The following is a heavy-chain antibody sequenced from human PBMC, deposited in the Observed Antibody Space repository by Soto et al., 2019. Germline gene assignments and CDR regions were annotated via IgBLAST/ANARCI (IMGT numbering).Heavy chain of an antibody. CDR1: GGTFSSYA. CDR2: IIPIFGTA. J-gene: IGHJ4*02. D-gene: IGHD2-15*01. CDR3: AGGGGVVTDLWYYFDY. Sequence: QVQLVQSGAEVKKPGSSVKVSCKASGGTFSSYAISWVRQAPGQGLEWTGGIIPIFGTANYAQKFQGRVTVTADESTSTAYMELSSLRSEDTAVYYCAGGGGVVTDLWYYFDYWGQGILVTVSS. V-gene: IGHV1-69*01.